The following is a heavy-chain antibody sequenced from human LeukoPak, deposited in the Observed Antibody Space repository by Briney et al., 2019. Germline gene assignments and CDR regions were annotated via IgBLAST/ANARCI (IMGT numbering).Heavy chain of an antibody. CDR2: IRYDGSNK. V-gene: IGHV3-30*02. Sequence: GGSLRLSCAASGFTFSSYGMHWVRQAPGKGLEWVAFIRYDGSNKYYADSVKGRFTISRDNSKNTLYLQMNSLRAEDTAVYYCAKDRAAAGAEYYYYYYMDVWGKGTTVTISS. J-gene: IGHJ6*03. CDR3: AKDRAAAGAEYYYYYYMDV. D-gene: IGHD6-13*01. CDR1: GFTFSSYG.